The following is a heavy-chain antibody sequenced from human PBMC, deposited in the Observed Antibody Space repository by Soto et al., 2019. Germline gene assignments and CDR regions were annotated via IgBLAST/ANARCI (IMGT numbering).Heavy chain of an antibody. CDR3: ASDHSGYEIYFDY. Sequence: EVQLVESGGGLVQPGGSLRLSCAASGFTVSSIYMSWVRQAPGKGLEWVSVIYSGGSTYYADSVKGRFTISRDNSKNTLYLQMNSLRAEDTAVYYCASDHSGYEIYFDYWGQGTLVTVSS. V-gene: IGHV3-66*01. CDR1: GFTVSSIY. CDR2: IYSGGST. D-gene: IGHD5-12*01. J-gene: IGHJ4*02.